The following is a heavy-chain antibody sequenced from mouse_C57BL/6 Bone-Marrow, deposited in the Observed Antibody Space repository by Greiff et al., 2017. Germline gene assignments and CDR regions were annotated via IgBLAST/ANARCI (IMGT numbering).Heavy chain of an antibody. V-gene: IGHV1-15*01. CDR2: IDPETGGT. Sequence: QVHVKESGAELVRPGASVTLSCKASGYTFTDYEMHWVKQTPVHGLEWIGAIDPETGGTAYNQKFKGKAILTADKSSSTAYMELRSLTSEDSAVYYCTRGGSGWFAYWGQGTLVTVSA. D-gene: IGHD1-1*01. J-gene: IGHJ3*01. CDR3: TRGGSGWFAY. CDR1: GYTFTDYE.